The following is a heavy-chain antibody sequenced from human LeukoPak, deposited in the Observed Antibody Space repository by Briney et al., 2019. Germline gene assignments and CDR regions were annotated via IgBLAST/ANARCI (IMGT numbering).Heavy chain of an antibody. CDR2: IYYSGST. CDR1: GGSISSYY. Sequence: SETLSLTCTVSGGSISSYYWSWIRQPPGKGLEWIGYIYYSGSTNYNPSLKSRVTISVDTSKNQFSLKLSSVTAADTAVYYCARGLRGSSWQVGWFDPWGQGTLVTVSS. CDR3: ARGLRGSSWQVGWFDP. V-gene: IGHV4-59*01. J-gene: IGHJ5*02. D-gene: IGHD6-13*01.